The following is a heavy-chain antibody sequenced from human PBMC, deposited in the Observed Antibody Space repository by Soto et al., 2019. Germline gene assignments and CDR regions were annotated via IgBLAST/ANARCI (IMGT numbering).Heavy chain of an antibody. Sequence: EVQLLESGGGLVQPGGSLRLSCAASGLTLSSYVIGWVRQAPGKGLQWVSGISAGGDGTYYADSVKGRFTISRDNSRNTLYLQMNRLRAEDAAVYYCAKGPEQLVHGVFDYWGQGTLVTVSP. V-gene: IGHV3-23*01. CDR1: GLTLSSYV. J-gene: IGHJ4*02. D-gene: IGHD6-6*01. CDR2: ISAGGDGT. CDR3: AKGPEQLVHGVFDY.